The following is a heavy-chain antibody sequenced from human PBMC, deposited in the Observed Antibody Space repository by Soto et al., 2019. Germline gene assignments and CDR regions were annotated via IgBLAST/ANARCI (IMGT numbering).Heavy chain of an antibody. CDR2: INHSGST. CDR1: GGSFSGYY. J-gene: IGHJ4*02. Sequence: SETLSLTCAVYGGSFSGYYWSWIRQPPGKGLEWIGEINHSGSTNYNPSLKSRVTISVDTSKNQFSLKLSSVTAADTAVYYCARGFPPVATSRITRYYFDYWGQGTPVTVSS. CDR3: ARGFPPVATSRITRYYFDY. D-gene: IGHD5-12*01. V-gene: IGHV4-34*01.